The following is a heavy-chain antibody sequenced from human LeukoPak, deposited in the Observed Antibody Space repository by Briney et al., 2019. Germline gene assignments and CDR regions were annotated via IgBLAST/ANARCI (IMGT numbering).Heavy chain of an antibody. CDR1: GFTFSSYA. CDR2: ISGSGTST. CDR3: AKGGSRFTMVQVDY. Sequence: PGGSLRLSCAASGFTFSSYAMSWVRQAPGKGLEGVSGISGSGTSTYYADSVKGRFTISRDNSKNTLSLQMNSLRAEDTAVYYCAKGGSRFTMVQVDYWGQGTLVTVSS. J-gene: IGHJ4*02. D-gene: IGHD3-10*01. V-gene: IGHV3-23*01.